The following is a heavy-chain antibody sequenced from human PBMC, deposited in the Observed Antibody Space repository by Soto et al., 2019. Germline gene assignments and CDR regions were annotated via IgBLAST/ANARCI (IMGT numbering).Heavy chain of an antibody. Sequence: LSLTCAVYGGSFTGYYWSWIRQPPGKGLEWIGEINHSGSTNYNPSLKSRVSISVDTSKKQFSLKLSSVIAADTAVYYCARPEDRGYSYGRLDYWGQGTLVTVSS. CDR1: GGSFTGYY. CDR2: INHSGST. V-gene: IGHV4-34*01. CDR3: ARPEDRGYSYGRLDY. J-gene: IGHJ4*02. D-gene: IGHD5-18*01.